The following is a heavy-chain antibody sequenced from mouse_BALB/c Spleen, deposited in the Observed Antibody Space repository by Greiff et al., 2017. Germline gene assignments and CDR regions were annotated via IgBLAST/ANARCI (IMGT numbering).Heavy chain of an antibody. CDR3: ARMGDYDYDAGFDY. D-gene: IGHD2-4*01. Sequence: EVQLVESGGGLVKPGGSLKLSCAASGFTFSSYAMSWVRQTPEKRLEWVASISSGGSTYYPDSVKGRFTISRDNARNILYLQMSSLRSEDTAMYYCARMGDYDYDAGFDYWGQGTTLTVSS. CDR2: ISSGGST. V-gene: IGHV5-6-5*01. CDR1: GFTFSSYA. J-gene: IGHJ2*01.